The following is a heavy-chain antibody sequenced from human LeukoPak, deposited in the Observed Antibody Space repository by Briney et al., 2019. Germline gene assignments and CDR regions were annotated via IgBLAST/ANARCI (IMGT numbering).Heavy chain of an antibody. Sequence: SETLSLTCTVSAGSISSYYWSWIRQPPGKGLEWIGYIYYSGSTNYNPSLKSRVTISVDTSKNQFSLKLSSVTAADTAVYYCARDKGGSYYDAFDIWGQGTMVTVSS. D-gene: IGHD1-26*01. CDR2: IYYSGST. CDR1: AGSISSYY. CDR3: ARDKGGSYYDAFDI. V-gene: IGHV4-59*01. J-gene: IGHJ3*02.